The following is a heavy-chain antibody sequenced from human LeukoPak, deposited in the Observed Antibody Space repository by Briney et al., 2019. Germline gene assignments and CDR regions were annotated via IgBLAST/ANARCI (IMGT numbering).Heavy chain of an antibody. CDR3: ASLPRYCSGGSCYSDFDY. CDR2: INHSGST. D-gene: IGHD2-15*01. V-gene: IGHV4-34*01. J-gene: IGHJ4*02. Sequence: PSETLSLTCAVYGGSFSGYYWSWIRQPPGKGLEWIGEINHSGSTNYNPSLKSRVTISVDTSKNQFSLKLSSVTAADTAVYYCASLPRYCSGGSCYSDFDYWGQGTLVTVSS. CDR1: GGSFSGYY.